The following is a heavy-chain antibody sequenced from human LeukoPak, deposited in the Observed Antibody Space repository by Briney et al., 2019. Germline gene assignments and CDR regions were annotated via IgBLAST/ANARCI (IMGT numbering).Heavy chain of an antibody. CDR1: GYTFTGYY. CDR2: INPSNGDT. D-gene: IGHD3-22*01. CDR3: ARDLGLFCVYY. Sequence: VASVKVSCKASGYTFTGYYIHWVRQAPGQGLEWMGWINPSNGDTAYAQKFQGRVTMTRDTSISTGYMELSRLRSDDTAVYSCARDLGLFCVYYWGQGTLVTVSS. J-gene: IGHJ4*02. V-gene: IGHV1-2*02.